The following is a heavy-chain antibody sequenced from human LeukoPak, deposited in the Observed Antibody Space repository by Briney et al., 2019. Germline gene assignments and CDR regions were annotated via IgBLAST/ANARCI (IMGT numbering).Heavy chain of an antibody. CDR1: GFTFSSYE. CDR3: GSGVIFYDSSGRNY. V-gene: IGHV3-48*03. D-gene: IGHD3-22*01. J-gene: IGHJ4*02. CDR2: ISSSGNTI. Sequence: PGGSLRLSCAASGFTFSSYEMNWVRQAPGKGLEWVSSISSSGNTIYYADSVKGRFTVSRDSAKNSVYLQMNSLRAEDTAVYYCGSGVIFYDSSGRNYWAQGTLVSVSS.